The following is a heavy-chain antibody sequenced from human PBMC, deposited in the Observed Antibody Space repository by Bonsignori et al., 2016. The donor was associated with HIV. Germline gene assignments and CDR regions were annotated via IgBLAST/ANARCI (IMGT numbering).Heavy chain of an antibody. D-gene: IGHD3-16*01. J-gene: IGHJ2*01. CDR3: ARDFKLHWGTPPWYFDH. CDR1: GSSIATDYY. CDR2: VYQSGTT. V-gene: IGHV4-38-2*02. Sequence: QVQLQESGPGLVEPSETLSLTCTVSGSSIATDYYWAWVRQTPGKGLEWIGSVYQSGTTYINPSLKGRATISVDTSNNKFSLRMTSVTVEDAAVYYCARDFKLHWGTPPWYFDHWGRGTLVTVSS.